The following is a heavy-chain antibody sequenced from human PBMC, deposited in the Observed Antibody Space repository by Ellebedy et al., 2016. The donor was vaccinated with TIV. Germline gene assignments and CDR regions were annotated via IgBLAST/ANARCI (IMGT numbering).Heavy chain of an antibody. CDR2: FDTEDGET. J-gene: IGHJ4*02. D-gene: IGHD6-19*01. CDR3: ATIAVAIYYFDY. CDR1: GYTLTEIS. V-gene: IGHV1-24*01. Sequence: AASVKVSCKVTGYTLTEISMHWGRQAPGKGLEWMGGFDTEDGETIYAQQFQGRVTMTEDTSTDTAYMELSSLRSEDTAVYYCATIAVAIYYFDYWGQGTLVTVSS.